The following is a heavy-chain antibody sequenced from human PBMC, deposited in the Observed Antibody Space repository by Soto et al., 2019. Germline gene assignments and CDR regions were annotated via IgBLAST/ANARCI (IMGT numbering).Heavy chain of an antibody. D-gene: IGHD5-12*01. CDR1: GGSISSGDYY. CDR2: IYYSGST. Sequence: QVQLQESGPGLVKPSQTLSLTCTVSGGSISSGDYYWSWIRQPPGKGLEWIGYIYYSGSTYYNPSLKSRVTISVDTPKSQFSLKLSSVTAADTAVYYCARGAGCLRSACYYYGMDVWGQGTTVTVSS. J-gene: IGHJ6*02. CDR3: ARGAGCLRSACYYYGMDV. V-gene: IGHV4-30-4*01.